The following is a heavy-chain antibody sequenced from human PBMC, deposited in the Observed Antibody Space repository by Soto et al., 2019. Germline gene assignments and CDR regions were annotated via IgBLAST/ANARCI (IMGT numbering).Heavy chain of an antibody. CDR1: GFTFSSYA. CDR3: AKYHYGPGAYYMDV. Sequence: GGSLRLSCAASGFTFSSYAMSWVRQAPGKGLEWVSAISGSGGSTYYADSVKGRFTISRDNSKNTLYLQMNSLRAEDTAVYYCAKYHYGPGAYYMDVWGKGTTVTVSS. J-gene: IGHJ6*03. CDR2: ISGSGGST. V-gene: IGHV3-23*01. D-gene: IGHD4-17*01.